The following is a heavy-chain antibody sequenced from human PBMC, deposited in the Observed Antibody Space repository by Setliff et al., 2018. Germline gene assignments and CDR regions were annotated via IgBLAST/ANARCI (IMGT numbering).Heavy chain of an antibody. V-gene: IGHV3-23*01. J-gene: IGHJ4*01. Sequence: GSLRLSCAASGFSFSSYAMSWVRQAPGQGLEWVSSIIGSGISTYYADSVQGRFTISRDNHKNTLYLQTNSLRVEDTAIYYCAKSPHDFWSGRVFFDYWGQGILVTVSS. CDR1: GFSFSSYA. D-gene: IGHD3-3*01. CDR2: IIGSGIST. CDR3: AKSPHDFWSGRVFFDY.